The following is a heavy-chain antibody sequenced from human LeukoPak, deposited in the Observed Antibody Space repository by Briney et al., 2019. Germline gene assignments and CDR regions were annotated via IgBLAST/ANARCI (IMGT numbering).Heavy chain of an antibody. CDR1: GFTFRNYA. CDR3: ARDSSRKFDF. D-gene: IGHD6-6*01. V-gene: IGHV3-33*01. J-gene: IGHJ4*02. Sequence: GTSLRLSCAGSGFTFRNYAIHWVCQAPGKGLEWVAVIWYDGSEKNYAESVKGRLTLSRDNSKNTVYLQLDSLRAEDTAVYYCARDSSRKFDFWGQGTLVSVSS. CDR2: IWYDGSEK.